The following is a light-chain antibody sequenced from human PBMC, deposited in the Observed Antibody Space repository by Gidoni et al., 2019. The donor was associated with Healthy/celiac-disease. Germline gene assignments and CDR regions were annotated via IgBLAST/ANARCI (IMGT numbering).Light chain of an antibody. CDR3: QQRSNWPPMYT. J-gene: IGKJ2*01. Sequence: EIVLTQSPATLSLPPGERATLSCRASQSVSSYLAWYQQKPGQAPRLLIYDASNRATGIPARFSGSGSGTDFTLTISSLEPEDVAVYYGQQRSNWPPMYTFGQGTKLEIK. CDR1: QSVSSY. V-gene: IGKV3-11*01. CDR2: DAS.